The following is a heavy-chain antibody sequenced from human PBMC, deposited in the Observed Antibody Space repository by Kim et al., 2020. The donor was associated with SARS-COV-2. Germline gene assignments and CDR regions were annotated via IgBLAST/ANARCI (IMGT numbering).Heavy chain of an antibody. V-gene: IGHV4-34*01. D-gene: IGHD3-10*01. CDR1: GGSFSGYY. CDR2: INHSGST. CDR3: ARRYYGSGSYYNHWFDP. Sequence: SETLSLTCAVYGGSFSGYYWSWIRQPPGKGLEWIGEINHSGSTNYNPSLKSRVTISVDTSKNQFSLKLSSVTAADTAVYYCARRYYGSGSYYNHWFDPWG. J-gene: IGHJ5*02.